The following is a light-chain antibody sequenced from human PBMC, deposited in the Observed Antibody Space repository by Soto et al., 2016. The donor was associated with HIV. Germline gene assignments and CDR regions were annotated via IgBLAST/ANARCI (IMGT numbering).Light chain of an antibody. CDR1: TLRNYY. CDR3: NSRDSSGLHLGV. CDR2: GKN. J-gene: IGLJ1*01. V-gene: IGLV3-19*01. Sequence: SSELTQDPAVSVALGQTVTITCQGDTLRNYYASWYQQKPGQAPLLVISGKNNRPSGIPDRFSGSHSGHTASLTITGAQAEDDADYYCNSRDSSGLHLGVFGSGPRSP.